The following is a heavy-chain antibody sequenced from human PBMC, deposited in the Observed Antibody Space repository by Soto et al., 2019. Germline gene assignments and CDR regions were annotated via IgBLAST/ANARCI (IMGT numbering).Heavy chain of an antibody. J-gene: IGHJ4*02. Sequence: QVRLVQSGAEVKKPGSSVKVSCKTSGGTFSSSAISWVRQAPGQGLQWMGGIMPTLSSTHYSQRFQGRISITAYESTNTAFLEFSRLRSEDTATYYCARGTSDVVRLPGAMTEGFASWGQGTLVTVSS. CDR2: IMPTLSST. D-gene: IGHD2-2*01. CDR1: GGTFSSSA. V-gene: IGHV1-69*01. CDR3: ARGTSDVVRLPGAMTEGFAS.